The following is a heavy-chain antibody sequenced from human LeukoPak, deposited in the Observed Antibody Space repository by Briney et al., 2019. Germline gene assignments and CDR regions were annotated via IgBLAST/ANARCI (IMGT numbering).Heavy chain of an antibody. CDR1: GGTFSSYA. V-gene: IGHV1-69*05. CDR3: ARATYYYDSSGYPLGYGMDV. D-gene: IGHD3-22*01. J-gene: IGHJ6*02. CDR2: IIPIFGTA. Sequence: SVKVSCKASGGTFSSYAISWVRQAPGQGLEWMGGIIPIFGTANYAQKFQGRVTMTRNTSISTAYMELSSLRSEDTAVYYCARATYYYDSSGYPLGYGMDVWGQGTTVTASS.